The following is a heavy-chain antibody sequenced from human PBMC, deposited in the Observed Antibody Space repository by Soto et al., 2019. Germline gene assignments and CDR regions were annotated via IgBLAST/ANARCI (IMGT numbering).Heavy chain of an antibody. J-gene: IGHJ3*02. V-gene: IGHV3-23*01. CDR1: GFTFSSYA. CDR3: AKGLSYGWTYAFHI. Sequence: EVQLLESGGGLVQPGGSLRLSCAASGFTFSSYAMSWVRQAPGKGLEWVSAISGGGVSTYYADSVKGRFTISRDSSKNVLDLHMTSLRGDDTVVHYCAKGLSYGWTYAFHILGQGTIVTVSS. CDR2: ISGGGVST. D-gene: IGHD6-19*01.